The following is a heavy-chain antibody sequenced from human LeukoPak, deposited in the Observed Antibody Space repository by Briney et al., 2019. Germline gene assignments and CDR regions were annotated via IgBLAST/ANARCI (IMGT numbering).Heavy chain of an antibody. D-gene: IGHD1-26*01. V-gene: IGHV3-33*01. CDR1: GFTFSSYA. CDR3: ARDASAYSGSYLDY. CDR2: IWYDGSNK. Sequence: GGSLRLSCAASGFTFSSYAMPWVRQAPGKGLEWVAVIWYDGSNKYYADSVKGRFAISRDNSKNTLSLQMNSLRAEDTAVYYCARDASAYSGSYLDYWAQGTLVTVSS. J-gene: IGHJ4*02.